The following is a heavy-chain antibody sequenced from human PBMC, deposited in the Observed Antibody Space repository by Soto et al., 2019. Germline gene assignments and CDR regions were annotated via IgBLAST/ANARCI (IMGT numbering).Heavy chain of an antibody. CDR2: ISGSGGST. D-gene: IGHD3-22*01. CDR1: GSTFTTYA. CDR3: AANYYYDSSGRYFQH. Sequence: PGGSLRLSCAASGSTFTTYAMNWVRQAPGKGLEWVSAISGSGGSTYYADSVKGRFTISRDNSKNMLYLQMNTLRAEDTAVYYCAANYYYDSSGRYFQHWGQGTLVTVSS. V-gene: IGHV3-23*01. J-gene: IGHJ1*01.